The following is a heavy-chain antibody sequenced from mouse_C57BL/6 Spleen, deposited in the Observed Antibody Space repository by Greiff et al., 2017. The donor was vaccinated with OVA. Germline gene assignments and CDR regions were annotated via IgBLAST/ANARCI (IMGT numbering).Heavy chain of an antibody. CDR2: IHPSDSDT. Sequence: VQLQQPGAELVKPGASVKVSCKASGYTFTSYWMHWVKQRPGPGLEWIGRIHPSDSDTNSNQTFKGKATLTVDKSSSTAYMQLSILTSEDSAVYYCANEYYGSSWGAYWGQGTLVTVSA. D-gene: IGHD1-1*01. V-gene: IGHV1-74*01. CDR3: ANEYYGSSWGAY. CDR1: GYTFTSYW. J-gene: IGHJ3*01.